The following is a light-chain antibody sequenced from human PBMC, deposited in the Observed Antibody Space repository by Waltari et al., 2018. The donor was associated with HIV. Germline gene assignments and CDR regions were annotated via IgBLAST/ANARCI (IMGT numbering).Light chain of an antibody. J-gene: IGLJ1*01. Sequence: QSVLTQPPSASGTPGQRVTVACSGSSSNIESNYVYWYQQFPGTAPRLVIFRNNQRPSGVSDRFSGSKSGTSASLAISGLRSEDEADYYCATWDGTLTAYVFGAGTKVTVL. CDR2: RNN. CDR3: ATWDGTLTAYV. V-gene: IGLV1-47*01. CDR1: SSNIESNY.